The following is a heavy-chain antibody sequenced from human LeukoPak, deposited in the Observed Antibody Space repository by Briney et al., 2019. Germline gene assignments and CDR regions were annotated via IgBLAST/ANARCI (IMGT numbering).Heavy chain of an antibody. CDR1: GYTFTSYY. CDR3: ASHSGYCSSTSCYEPADY. CDR2: INPSGGSA. Sequence: ASVKVSCKASGYTFTSYYMHWVRQAPGQGLEWMGTINPSGGSASYAQKFQGRVTMTRDTSTSTVYMELSSLRSEDTAVYYCASHSGYCSSTSCYEPADYWGQGTLVTVSS. D-gene: IGHD2-2*01. J-gene: IGHJ4*02. V-gene: IGHV1-46*01.